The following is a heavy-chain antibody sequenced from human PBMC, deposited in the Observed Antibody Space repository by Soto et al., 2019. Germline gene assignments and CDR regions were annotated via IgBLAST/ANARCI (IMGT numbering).Heavy chain of an antibody. Sequence: VGSLRLSGAASGFTFSSYAMSWVRQAPGKGLEWVSAISGSGGSTYYADSVKGRFTISRDNSKNTLYLQMNSLRAEDTAVYYCAKDGNDSRWPAFDIWGQGTMVTVSS. V-gene: IGHV3-23*01. CDR2: ISGSGGST. D-gene: IGHD3-22*01. J-gene: IGHJ3*02. CDR1: GFTFSSYA. CDR3: AKDGNDSRWPAFDI.